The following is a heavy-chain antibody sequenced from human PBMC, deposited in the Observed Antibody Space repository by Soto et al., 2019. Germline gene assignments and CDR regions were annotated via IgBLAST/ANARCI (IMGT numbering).Heavy chain of an antibody. CDR1: GFTFSSYG. CDR3: ARAQDPAAMGYYYGMDV. V-gene: IGHV3-33*01. Sequence: PGGSLRLSCAASGFTFSSYGMHWVRQAPGKGLEWVAVIWYDGSNKYYADSVKGRFTISRDNSKNTLYLQMNSLRAEDTAVYYCARAQDPAAMGYYYGMDVWGQGTTVTVSS. D-gene: IGHD2-2*01. J-gene: IGHJ6*02. CDR2: IWYDGSNK.